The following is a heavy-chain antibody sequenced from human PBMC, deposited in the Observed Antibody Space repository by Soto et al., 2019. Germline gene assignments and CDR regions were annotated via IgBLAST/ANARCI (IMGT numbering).Heavy chain of an antibody. D-gene: IGHD4-17*01. CDR2: IAPHRDGT. J-gene: IGHJ3*02. V-gene: IGHV1-2*02. CDR3: ARGPYGDNAFDI. CDR1: GYSFTDYY. Sequence: ASVQVSCKASGYSFTDYYMHWIRQAPGQGLEWMGWIAPHRDGTEFAQKFQGRITLTGDTSTSTAYMELKGLTSADTAVYFCARGPYGDNAFDIWG.